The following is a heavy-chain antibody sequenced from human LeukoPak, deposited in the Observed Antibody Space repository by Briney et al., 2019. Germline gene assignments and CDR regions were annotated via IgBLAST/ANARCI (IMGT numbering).Heavy chain of an antibody. Sequence: GRSLRLSCAASGFTFSSYGMHWVRQAPGKGLEWVAVISYDGSNKYYADSVKGRFTISRDNSKNTLYLQMNSLRAEDTAVYYCARDPFDGSSGYWYWGQGTLVTVSS. CDR1: GFTFSSYG. V-gene: IGHV3-30*03. D-gene: IGHD3-22*01. J-gene: IGHJ4*02. CDR3: ARDPFDGSSGYWY. CDR2: ISYDGSNK.